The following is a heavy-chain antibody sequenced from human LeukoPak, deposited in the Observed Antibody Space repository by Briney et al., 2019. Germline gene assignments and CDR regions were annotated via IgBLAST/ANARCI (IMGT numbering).Heavy chain of an antibody. V-gene: IGHV3-23*01. Sequence: PGVSLRLSCAASGFTFSSYAMSWVRQAPGKGLKWVSAISGSGGSTYYADSVKGRFTISRDNSKNTLYLQMNSLRAEDTAVYYCAKPGYCSSTSCYRAGDYWGQGTLVTVSS. CDR1: GFTFSSYA. CDR2: ISGSGGST. D-gene: IGHD2-2*02. J-gene: IGHJ4*02. CDR3: AKPGYCSSTSCYRAGDY.